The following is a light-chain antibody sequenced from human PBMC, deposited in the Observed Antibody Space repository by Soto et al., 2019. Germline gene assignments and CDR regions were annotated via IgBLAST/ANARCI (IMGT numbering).Light chain of an antibody. CDR1: QGISW. CDR2: EAS. Sequence: DIQMTQSPSSVSASVGDRVTITCRASQGISWLAWYQQKPGKAPKLLIYEASSLESGAPSRFSGSGSGTDFTLAISSLQPDDFATYYCQQYNSYPWTFGQGTKVDIK. J-gene: IGKJ1*01. V-gene: IGKV1-12*01. CDR3: QQYNSYPWT.